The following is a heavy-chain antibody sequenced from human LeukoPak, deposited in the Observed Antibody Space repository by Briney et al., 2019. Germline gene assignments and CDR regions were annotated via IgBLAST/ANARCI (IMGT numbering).Heavy chain of an antibody. D-gene: IGHD3-9*01. Sequence: PSETLSLTCTVSGGSISSYYWSWIRQPPGKGLERIGYIYYSGSTNYNPSLKSRVTISVDTSKNQFSLKLSSVTAADTAVYYCARSIDLEFDPWGQGTLVTVSS. CDR3: ARSIDLEFDP. J-gene: IGHJ5*02. V-gene: IGHV4-59*01. CDR1: GGSISSYY. CDR2: IYYSGST.